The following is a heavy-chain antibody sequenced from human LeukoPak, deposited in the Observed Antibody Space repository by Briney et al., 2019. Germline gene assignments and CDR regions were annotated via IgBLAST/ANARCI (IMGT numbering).Heavy chain of an antibody. D-gene: IGHD6-19*01. Sequence: GGSLRLSCVGSGFTFRSHAMSWVRQAPEKGLEFVSGIYENGGTTYYADSVKGRFTISRDNPTNSLYLQINSLRAEDTALYYCGRLARNAWYAVDYWGQGTLVTVSS. J-gene: IGHJ4*02. CDR3: GRLARNAWYAVDY. V-gene: IGHV3-23*01. CDR2: IYENGGTT. CDR1: GFTFRSHA.